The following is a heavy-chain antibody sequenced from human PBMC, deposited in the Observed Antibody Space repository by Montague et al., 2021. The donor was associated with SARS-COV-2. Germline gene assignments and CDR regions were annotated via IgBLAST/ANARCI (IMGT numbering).Heavy chain of an antibody. V-gene: IGHV4-39*02. CDR1: GRSISSNSYY. CDR2: MYDSGST. D-gene: IGHD5-12*01. Sequence: SDTLSLTCTVSGRSISSNSYYWDWIRQPPGKGLEWIGSMYDSGSTYYNPSLKSRVTISVDTSKNHFSLKLNSVTAADTAVYYCARRGRKLLPVATTIGGFDIWGQGTMVTVSS. CDR3: ARRGRKLLPVATTIGGFDI. J-gene: IGHJ3*02.